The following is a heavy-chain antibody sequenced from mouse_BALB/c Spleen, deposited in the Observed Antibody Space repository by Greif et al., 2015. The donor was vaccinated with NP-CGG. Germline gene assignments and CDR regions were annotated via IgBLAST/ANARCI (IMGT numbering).Heavy chain of an antibody. CDR2: INPGSGGT. Sequence: VQLQQSGAELVRPGTSVKVSCKASGYAFTNYLIEWVKQRPGQGLEWIGVINPGSGGTNYNEKFKGKATLTADKSSSTAYMQLSSLTSDDSAVYFCARGYGNRTWFAYWGQGTLVTVSA. J-gene: IGHJ3*01. D-gene: IGHD2-10*02. CDR3: ARGYGNRTWFAY. CDR1: GYAFTNYL. V-gene: IGHV1-54*01.